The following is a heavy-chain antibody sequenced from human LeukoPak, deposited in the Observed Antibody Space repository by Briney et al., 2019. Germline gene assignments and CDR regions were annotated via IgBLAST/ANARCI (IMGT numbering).Heavy chain of an antibody. CDR2: INHSGST. D-gene: IGHD3-3*01. J-gene: IGHJ5*02. Sequence: SETLSLTCAVYGGSFSGYYWSWIRQPPGKGLEWIGEINHSGSTNYNPSLKSRVTISVDTSKNQFSLKLSSVTAADTAVYYCARGGKKKQLFGSNWFDPWGQGTLVTVSS. CDR1: GGSFSGYY. CDR3: ARGGKKKQLFGSNWFDP. V-gene: IGHV4-34*01.